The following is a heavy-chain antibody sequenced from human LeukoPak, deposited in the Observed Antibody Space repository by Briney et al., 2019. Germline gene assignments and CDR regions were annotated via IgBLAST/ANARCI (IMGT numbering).Heavy chain of an antibody. CDR1: GFTFSSYA. Sequence: PGGSLRLSCAASGFTFSSYAMSWVRQAPGKGLEWVSAISSSSSTIYYADSVKGRFTISRDNAKNSLYLQMNSLRAEDTAVYYCARAGSYGSGDYWGQGTLVTVSS. CDR2: ISSSSSTI. V-gene: IGHV3-48*01. J-gene: IGHJ4*02. D-gene: IGHD3-10*01. CDR3: ARAGSYGSGDY.